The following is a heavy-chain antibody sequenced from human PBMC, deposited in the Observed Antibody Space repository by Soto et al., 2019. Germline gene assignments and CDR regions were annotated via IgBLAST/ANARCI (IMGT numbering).Heavy chain of an antibody. CDR1: GFTVSSNY. CDR2: IYSGGST. Sequence: EVQLVETGGGLIQPGGSLRLSCAASGFTVSSNYMSWVRQAPGKGLEWVSVIYSGGSTYYADSVKGRFTISRDNSKNTLYLQMNSLRAEDTAVYYCARDRGGYSSGWTGGRDYWGQGTLVTVSS. CDR3: ARDRGGYSSGWTGGRDY. D-gene: IGHD6-19*01. J-gene: IGHJ4*02. V-gene: IGHV3-53*02.